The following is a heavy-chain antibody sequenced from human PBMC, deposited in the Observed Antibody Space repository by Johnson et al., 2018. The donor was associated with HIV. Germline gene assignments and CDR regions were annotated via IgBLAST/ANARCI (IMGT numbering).Heavy chain of an antibody. Sequence: VQLVESGGGVVQPGRSLRLSCAASDFTFTNNAIHWVRQAPGKGLEYVSAISSNGGSTYYANSVKGRFTISRDNSKSTLYLQMNSLGAEDTAVYYCARDQAYSSIWEGVFDIWGQGTRVIVSS. CDR1: DFTFTNNA. CDR3: ARDQAYSSIWEGVFDI. J-gene: IGHJ3*02. V-gene: IGHV3-64*01. CDR2: ISSNGGST. D-gene: IGHD6-13*01.